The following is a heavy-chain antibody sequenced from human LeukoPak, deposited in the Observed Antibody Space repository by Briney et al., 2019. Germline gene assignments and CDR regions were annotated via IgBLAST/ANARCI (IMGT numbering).Heavy chain of an antibody. CDR2: IYYSGST. Sequence: NPSETLSLTCTVSGGSISSYYWSWIRQPPGKGLDWIGYIYYSGSTNYNPSLKSRVTISVDTSKNQFSLNLSSVTAADTAEYYCARVSYDSSGYYGTNAFDIWGQGTMVTVSS. V-gene: IGHV4-59*01. CDR1: GGSISSYY. CDR3: ARVSYDSSGYYGTNAFDI. J-gene: IGHJ3*02. D-gene: IGHD3-22*01.